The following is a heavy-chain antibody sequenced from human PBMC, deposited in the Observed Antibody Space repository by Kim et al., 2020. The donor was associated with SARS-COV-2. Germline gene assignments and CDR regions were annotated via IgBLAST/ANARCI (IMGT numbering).Heavy chain of an antibody. V-gene: IGHV1-3*01. D-gene: IGHD3-10*01. J-gene: IGHJ5*02. CDR3: AREGSGSYNWFDP. Sequence: KYSQNFQGRVTITRDTAATTAYMERSSLTSKDTAVYYCAREGSGSYNWFDPWGQGTLVTVSS.